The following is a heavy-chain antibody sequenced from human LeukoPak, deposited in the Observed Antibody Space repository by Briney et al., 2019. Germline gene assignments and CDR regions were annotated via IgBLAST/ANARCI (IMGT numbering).Heavy chain of an antibody. Sequence: PGGSLRLSCAASGFTFSSYAMSWVRQAPGKGLEWVSAISGSGGSTYYADSVKGRFTISRDNSKNTLYLQMNSLRAEDTAVYYCAKGPHRIVGATTVDYWGQGTLVTVSS. CDR2: ISGSGGST. CDR1: GFTFSSYA. J-gene: IGHJ4*02. CDR3: AKGPHRIVGATTVDY. V-gene: IGHV3-23*01. D-gene: IGHD1-26*01.